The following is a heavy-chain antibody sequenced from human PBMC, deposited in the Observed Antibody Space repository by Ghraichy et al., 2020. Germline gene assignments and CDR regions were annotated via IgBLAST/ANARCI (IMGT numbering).Heavy chain of an antibody. V-gene: IGHV4-39*01. Sequence: SETLSLTCTVSGVSISSSSDYWGWIRQPPGKGLEWIGSIYYSGSTYYNPSLKSRVTISVDTSKNQFSLKLSSVTAADTAVYYCARHGVPLSYDSSNWFDPWGQGTLVTDSS. J-gene: IGHJ5*02. CDR3: ARHGVPLSYDSSNWFDP. CDR1: GVSISSSSDY. D-gene: IGHD3-3*01. CDR2: IYYSGST.